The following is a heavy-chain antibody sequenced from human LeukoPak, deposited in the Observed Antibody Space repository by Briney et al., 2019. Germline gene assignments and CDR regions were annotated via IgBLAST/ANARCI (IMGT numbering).Heavy chain of an antibody. J-gene: IGHJ6*02. V-gene: IGHV3-21*01. CDR2: ISSSSSYI. CDR3: AREYYYGSGSLSWYYYGMDV. CDR1: GFTFSSYS. D-gene: IGHD3-10*01. Sequence: GGSLRLSCAASGFTFSSYSMNWVRQAPGKGLEWVSSISSSSSYIYYADSVKGRFTISRDNAKNSLYLQMNSLRAEDTAVYYCAREYYYGSGSLSWYYYGMDVWGQGTTVTVSS.